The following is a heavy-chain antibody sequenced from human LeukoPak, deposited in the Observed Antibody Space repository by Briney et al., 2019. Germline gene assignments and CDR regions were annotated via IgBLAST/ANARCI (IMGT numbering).Heavy chain of an antibody. Sequence: GGSLRLYCAASGFTFTDQWMSWVRQTPGKGLEWVANIKEDGSEKFYVDSVKGRFTISRDDAINSLYLQMNNLRAEDTAFYYCARDSRPRGGSCFDHWGQGALVIVSS. D-gene: IGHD2-15*01. CDR3: ARDSRPRGGSCFDH. J-gene: IGHJ4*02. V-gene: IGHV3-7*01. CDR2: IKEDGSEK. CDR1: GFTFTDQW.